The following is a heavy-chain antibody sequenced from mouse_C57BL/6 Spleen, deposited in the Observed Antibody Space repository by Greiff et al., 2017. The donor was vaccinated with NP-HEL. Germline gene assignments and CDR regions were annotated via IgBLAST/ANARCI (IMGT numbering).Heavy chain of an antibody. J-gene: IGHJ4*01. V-gene: IGHV1-54*01. CDR3: ARGNSFYYYAMDY. CDR1: GYAFTNYL. Sequence: VQLQQSGAELVRPGTSVKVSCKASGYAFTNYLIEWVKQRPGQGLEWIGVINPGSGGTNYNEKFKGKATLTADKSSSTAYMQLSSLTSEDSAVYFCARGNSFYYYAMDYWGQGTSVTVSS. CDR2: INPGSGGT.